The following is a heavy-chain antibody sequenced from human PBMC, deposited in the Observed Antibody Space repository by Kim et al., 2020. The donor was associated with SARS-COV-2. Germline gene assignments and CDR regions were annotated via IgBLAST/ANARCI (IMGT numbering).Heavy chain of an antibody. Sequence: ASVKVSCKASGYTFTSYYMHWVRQAPGQGLEWMGIINPSGGSTSYAQKFQGRVTMTRDTSTSTVYMELSSLRSEDTAVYYCARRGMATIRYYYYYGMDVWGQGTTVTVSS. J-gene: IGHJ6*02. CDR1: GYTFTSYY. CDR2: INPSGGST. V-gene: IGHV1-46*01. CDR3: ARRGMATIRYYYYYGMDV. D-gene: IGHD5-12*01.